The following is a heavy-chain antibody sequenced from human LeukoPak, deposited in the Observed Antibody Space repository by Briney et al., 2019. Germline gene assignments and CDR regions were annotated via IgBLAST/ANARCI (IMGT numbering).Heavy chain of an antibody. CDR3: ARGRCGNFCYFDY. CDR2: MSYDGNNK. V-gene: IGHV3-30*04. D-gene: IGHD4-23*01. CDR1: GFTFSTYA. Sequence: GGSLRLSCAASGFTFSTYAMHWVRQAPGKGLEWVAAMSYDGNNKYYADSAKGRFTISRDNSKNTLYLQMNSLRAEDTAVFYCARGRCGNFCYFDYWGQGTLVAVSS. J-gene: IGHJ4*02.